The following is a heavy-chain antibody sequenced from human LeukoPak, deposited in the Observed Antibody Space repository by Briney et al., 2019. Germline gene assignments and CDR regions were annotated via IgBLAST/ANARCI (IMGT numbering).Heavy chain of an antibody. Sequence: PGGSLRLSCTASGFSFSNHYMRWIRQAPGKGLEWVASINEDGSNKWHLGSVKGRFTVSRDNARNSLYLQMNSLRVEDTAVYYCTRVIVAVPGYFDYFDFWGQGVLVTVPS. V-gene: IGHV3-7*01. D-gene: IGHD6-19*01. J-gene: IGHJ4*02. CDR1: GFSFSNHY. CDR2: INEDGSNK. CDR3: TRVIVAVPGYFDYFDF.